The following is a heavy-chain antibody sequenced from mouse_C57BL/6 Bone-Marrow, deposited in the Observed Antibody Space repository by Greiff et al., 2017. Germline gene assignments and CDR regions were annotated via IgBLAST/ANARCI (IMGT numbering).Heavy chain of an antibody. J-gene: IGHJ1*03. Sequence: LVESGPELVKPGASVKISCKASGYSFTGYYMNWVKQSPEKSLEWIGEINPSTGGTTYNQKFKAKATLTVDKSSSTAYMQLKSLTSEDSAVYYCAITGGYFDVWGTGTTVTVSS. D-gene: IGHD4-1*01. CDR2: INPSTGGT. V-gene: IGHV1-42*01. CDR1: GYSFTGYY. CDR3: AITGGYFDV.